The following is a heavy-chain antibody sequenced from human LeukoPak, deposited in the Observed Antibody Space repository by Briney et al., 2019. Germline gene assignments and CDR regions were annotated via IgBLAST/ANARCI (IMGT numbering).Heavy chain of an antibody. CDR2: IKQDGSEK. D-gene: IGHD2-15*01. J-gene: IGHJ4*02. CDR1: GFTFSSYW. V-gene: IGHV3-7*04. CDR3: ARGYCSGGSCFDY. Sequence: GGSLRLSCAASGFTFSSYWMSWVRQAPGKGLEWVANIKQDGSEKYYVDSVKGRFTISRENAKNSLYLQMNSLRAEDTAVYYCARGYCSGGSCFDYWGQGTLVTVSS.